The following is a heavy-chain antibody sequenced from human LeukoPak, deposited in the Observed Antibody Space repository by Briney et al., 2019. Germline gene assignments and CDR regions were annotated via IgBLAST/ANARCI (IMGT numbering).Heavy chain of an antibody. D-gene: IGHD6-19*01. V-gene: IGHV3-23*01. Sequence: QPGGFLRLSCAASGFTFSSYDMNWVRQAPGKGLEWVSGVSSSGDNRHYADSVKGRFTISRDNSNNTLCLQMNSLRAEDTAVYYCVKGGWLDNWGQGTLVTVSS. CDR1: GFTFSSYD. J-gene: IGHJ4*02. CDR2: VSSSGDNR. CDR3: VKGGWLDN.